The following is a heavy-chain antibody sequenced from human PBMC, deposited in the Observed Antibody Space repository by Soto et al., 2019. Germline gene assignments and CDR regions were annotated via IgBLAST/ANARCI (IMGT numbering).Heavy chain of an antibody. Sequence: PGGSLRLSCAASGFTFRSYAMSWVRQAPGKGLEWVSALSGSGGSTYYADSVKGRFTMSRDNSRNTLYLQMNSLRVEDSAVYYCAKSTQQSNYGDYGPGFDYWGQGTPVTVAS. CDR2: LSGSGGST. V-gene: IGHV3-23*01. D-gene: IGHD4-17*01. CDR3: AKSTQQSNYGDYGPGFDY. CDR1: GFTFRSYA. J-gene: IGHJ4*02.